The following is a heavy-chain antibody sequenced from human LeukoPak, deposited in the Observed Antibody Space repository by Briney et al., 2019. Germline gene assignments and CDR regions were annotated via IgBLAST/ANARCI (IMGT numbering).Heavy chain of an antibody. Sequence: RGSLGLPCAASGFTFSSYWMHWVRQAPGKGLVWVSRINSDGSSTSYADSVKGRFTISRDNAMNTLYLQMNSLRAEDTAVYYCARDYYGSGSYYEYPDYWGQGTLVTVSS. V-gene: IGHV3-74*01. CDR3: ARDYYGSGSYYEYPDY. CDR2: INSDGSST. CDR1: GFTFSSYW. D-gene: IGHD3-10*01. J-gene: IGHJ4*02.